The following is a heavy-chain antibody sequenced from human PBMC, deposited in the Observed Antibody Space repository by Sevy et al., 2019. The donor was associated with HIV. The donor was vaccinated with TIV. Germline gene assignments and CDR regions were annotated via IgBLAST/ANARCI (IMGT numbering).Heavy chain of an antibody. V-gene: IGHV3-30*18. Sequence: GGSLRLSCAASGFTFNGYGMHWVRQAPGKGLEWVAVILYDGSNEYDADSVKGRFTISRDNSKNTVYLQMNRLRTEDTAVYYCAKGLHYGSGSHYGGTDYWGQGTLVTVSS. J-gene: IGHJ4*02. CDR1: GFTFNGYG. CDR2: ILYDGSNE. D-gene: IGHD3-10*01. CDR3: AKGLHYGSGSHYGGTDY.